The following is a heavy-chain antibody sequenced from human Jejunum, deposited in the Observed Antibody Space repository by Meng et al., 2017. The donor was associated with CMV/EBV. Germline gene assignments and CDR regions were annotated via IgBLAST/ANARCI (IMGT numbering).Heavy chain of an antibody. CDR2: INPSGGGT. D-gene: IGHD3-3*02. CDR3: AREGFPFLELLPSI. J-gene: IGHJ4*02. CDR1: GYTFTNYY. V-gene: IGHV1-46*01. Sequence: QVLWVQSGAEVKKPGASVRLSCKASGYTFTNYYLHWVRQAPGQGLEWMGIINPSGGGTSYAQKFLGRVTITTDTPTTTVYMHLTSLRSEDTAIYYCAREGFPFLELLPSIWGQGTLVTVSS.